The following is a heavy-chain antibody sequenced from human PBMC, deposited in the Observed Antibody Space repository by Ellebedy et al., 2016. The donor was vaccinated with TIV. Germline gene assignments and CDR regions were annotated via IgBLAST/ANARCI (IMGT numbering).Heavy chain of an antibody. CDR2: ISTYNGNT. Sequence: ASVKVSCXASGYTFTNYGINWVRQAPGQGLEWMGWISTYNGNTNYAQNLQGRVTMTTDTSTSTAYMELRSLRSDDTAVYYCARGTYYDYVWGSYRYESRFDPWGQGTLVIVSS. CDR1: GYTFTNYG. D-gene: IGHD3-16*02. J-gene: IGHJ5*02. V-gene: IGHV1-18*01. CDR3: ARGTYYDYVWGSYRYESRFDP.